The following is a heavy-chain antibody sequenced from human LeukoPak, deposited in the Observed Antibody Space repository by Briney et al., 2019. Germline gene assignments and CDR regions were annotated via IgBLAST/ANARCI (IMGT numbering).Heavy chain of an antibody. CDR1: GYTFTGYY. D-gene: IGHD1-26*01. CDR2: INPNSGGT. V-gene: IGHV1-2*02. Sequence: ASVKVSCKASGYTFTGYYMHWVRQAPGQGLEWMGWINPNSGGTNYAQKFQGRVTMTRDTSISTAYMELSGLRSDDTAVYYCAREDFSGSYWGFDYWGQGTLVTVSS. CDR3: AREDFSGSYWGFDY. J-gene: IGHJ4*02.